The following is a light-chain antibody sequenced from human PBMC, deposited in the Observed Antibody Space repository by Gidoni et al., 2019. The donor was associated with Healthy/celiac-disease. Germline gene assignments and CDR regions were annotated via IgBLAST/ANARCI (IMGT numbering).Light chain of an antibody. CDR1: HSVSSSS. J-gene: IGKJ1*01. CDR3: QQYGSSPRT. Sequence: EIGLTQSPGTLSLSPWERATLPCRASHSVSSSSLAWYQQKPGQAPRLLIYGASSRATGIPDRFSGSGSGTDFTLTISRLEPEDFAVYYCQQYGSSPRTFGQGTKVEIK. CDR2: GAS. V-gene: IGKV3-20*01.